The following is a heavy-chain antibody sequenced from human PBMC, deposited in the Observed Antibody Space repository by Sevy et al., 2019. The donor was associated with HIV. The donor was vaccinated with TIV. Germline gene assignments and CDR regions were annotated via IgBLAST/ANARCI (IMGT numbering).Heavy chain of an antibody. J-gene: IGHJ4*02. D-gene: IGHD2-15*01. CDR3: AGVTGYCSGGSCYYLDY. CDR1: GYTFTSYG. CDR2: ISAYNGNT. Sequence: ASVKVSCKASGYTFTSYGISWVRQAPGQGLEWMGWISAYNGNTNYAQKLQGRVTMTTDTSTSTAYMEPRGLRSDDTAVYYCAGVTGYCSGGSCYYLDYWGQGTLVTVSS. V-gene: IGHV1-18*01.